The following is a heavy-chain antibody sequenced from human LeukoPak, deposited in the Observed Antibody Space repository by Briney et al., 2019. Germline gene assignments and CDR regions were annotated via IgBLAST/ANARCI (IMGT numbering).Heavy chain of an antibody. CDR2: ISSSSSYI. V-gene: IGHV3-21*01. CDR1: GFTFSSYS. J-gene: IGHJ4*02. CDR3: AIYGDSDSFDY. D-gene: IGHD4-17*01. Sequence: SGGSLRLFCAASGFTFSSYSMNWVRQAPGKGLEWVSSISSSSSYIYYADSVKGRFTISRDNAKNSLYLQMNSLRAEDTAVYYCAIYGDSDSFDYWGQGTLVTVSS.